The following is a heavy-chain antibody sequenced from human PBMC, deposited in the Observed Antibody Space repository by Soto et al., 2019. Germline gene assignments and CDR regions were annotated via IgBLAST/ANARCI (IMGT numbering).Heavy chain of an antibody. D-gene: IGHD4-17*01. Sequence: PGGSLRLSCTASGFTVNSNYMTWVRQAPGKGLEWVSVIYTGGTTYYADSVKGRFTISRDNSKNTLYLQMNTLRAEDTAVYYCARDSCTVTPCYFDYWGLGT. CDR3: ARDSCTVTPCYFDY. J-gene: IGHJ4*02. CDR1: GFTVNSNY. CDR2: IYTGGTT. V-gene: IGHV3-66*01.